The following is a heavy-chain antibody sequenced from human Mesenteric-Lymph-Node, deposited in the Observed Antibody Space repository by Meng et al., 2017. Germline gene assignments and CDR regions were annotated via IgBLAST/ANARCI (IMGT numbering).Heavy chain of an antibody. J-gene: IGHJ5*02. CDR2: MNPNSGNT. Sequence: ASVKVSCKASGYTFTSYDINWVRQATGQGLEWMGWMNPNSGNTGYAQKFQGRVTITRNTSISTAYMELSSLRSEDTAVYYCARVGIGYCSGGSCYGYWFDPWGQGTLVTVSS. CDR1: GYTFTSYD. CDR3: ARVGIGYCSGGSCYGYWFDP. D-gene: IGHD2-15*01. V-gene: IGHV1-8*01.